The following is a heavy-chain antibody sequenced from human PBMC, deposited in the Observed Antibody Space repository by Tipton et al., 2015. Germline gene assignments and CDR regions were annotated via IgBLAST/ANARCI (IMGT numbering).Heavy chain of an antibody. Sequence: TLSLTCTVSGASISSHAYYWDWLRQPPGKGLEWIGTISYSGSTYYNPSLKSRVFISIDTSKNQFSLKLNSVTAADTAVYYCARGGAGYYYDSVGYLSWGQGTLVTVSS. V-gene: IGHV4-39*07. CDR3: ARGGAGYYYDSVGYLS. J-gene: IGHJ5*02. D-gene: IGHD3-22*01. CDR2: ISYSGST. CDR1: GASISSHAYY.